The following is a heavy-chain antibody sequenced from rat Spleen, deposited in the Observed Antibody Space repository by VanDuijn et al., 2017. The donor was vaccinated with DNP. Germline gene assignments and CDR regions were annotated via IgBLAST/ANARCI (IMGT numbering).Heavy chain of an antibody. J-gene: IGHJ2*01. V-gene: IGHV5-46*01. CDR2: ISTSGGST. CDR3: TRVRGTGY. Sequence: EVQLVESGGGLVQPGRSMKLSCAASGFTFSSFPMAWVRQAPTKGLEWVATISTSGGSTYYRDSVKGRFTISRDNAKSTLYLQMNSLRSEDTATYYCTRVRGTGYWGQGVMVTVSS. D-gene: IGHD4-3*01. CDR1: GFTFSSFP.